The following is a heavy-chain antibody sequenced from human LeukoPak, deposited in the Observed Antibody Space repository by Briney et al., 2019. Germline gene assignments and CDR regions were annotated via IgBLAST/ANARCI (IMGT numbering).Heavy chain of an antibody. Sequence: GGSLRLSCAASGFTVSSNYMSWARQAPGRGLEWVSVIYSSGSTYYEDSVNGRFTISRDNSKNTLYLQMNRLRAEDTAVYYCARVMSSSWTDYYGVDVWGQGTTVTVSS. J-gene: IGHJ6*02. D-gene: IGHD6-13*01. CDR2: IYSSGST. V-gene: IGHV3-66*01. CDR1: GFTVSSNY. CDR3: ARVMSSSWTDYYGVDV.